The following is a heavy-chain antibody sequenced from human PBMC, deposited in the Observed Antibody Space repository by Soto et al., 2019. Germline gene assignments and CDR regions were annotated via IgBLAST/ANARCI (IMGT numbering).Heavy chain of an antibody. J-gene: IGHJ6*02. Sequence: SVKVSCKASGGTFSSYAISWVRQAPGQGLEWMGGIIPIFGTANYAQKFQGRVTITADESTSTAYMELSSLRSEDTAVYYCARDPGYSGYLTPGYYYGMDVWGQGTTVTVSS. V-gene: IGHV1-69*13. CDR3: ARDPGYSGYLTPGYYYGMDV. CDR2: IIPIFGTA. D-gene: IGHD5-12*01. CDR1: GGTFSSYA.